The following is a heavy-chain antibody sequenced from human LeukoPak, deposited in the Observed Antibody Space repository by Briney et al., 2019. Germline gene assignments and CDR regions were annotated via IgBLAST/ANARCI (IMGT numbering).Heavy chain of an antibody. V-gene: IGHV1-8*01. Sequence: GASVKVSCEASGYTFTTYDINWVRQAAGQGLEWMGWMNPNSGNTGNAQKFQGRVTMTRNTSISTDSMELTSQTPKDTDVYFCARIAAPGNRRLNFWGQGTLVTVSS. J-gene: IGHJ4*02. CDR2: MNPNSGNT. D-gene: IGHD6-13*01. CDR3: ARIAAPGNRRLNF. CDR1: GYTFTTYD.